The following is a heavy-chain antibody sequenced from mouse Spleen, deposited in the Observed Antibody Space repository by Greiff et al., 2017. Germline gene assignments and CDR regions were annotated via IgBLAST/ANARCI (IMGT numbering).Heavy chain of an antibody. V-gene: IGHV5-17*01. CDR1: GFTFSDYG. CDR3: ARGNDDGYAMDY. D-gene: IGHD2-12*01. Sequence: EVMLVESGGGLVKPGGSLKLSCAASGFTFSDYGMHWVRQAPEKGLEWVAYISSGSSTIYYADTVKGRFTISRDNAKNTLFLQMTSLRSEDTAMYYCARGNDDGYAMDYWGQGTSVTVSS. CDR2: ISSGSSTI. J-gene: IGHJ4*01.